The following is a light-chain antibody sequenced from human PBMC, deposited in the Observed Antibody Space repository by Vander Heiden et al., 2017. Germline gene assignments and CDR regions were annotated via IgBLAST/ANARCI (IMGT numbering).Light chain of an antibody. J-gene: IGLJ3*02. CDR3: QAWDSSTAGWV. CDR1: NLGDKY. CDR2: KDS. Sequence: SYELTQPPSVSVSPGQTASITCPGDNLGDKYACWYQQKPGQSPVLVIYKDSKRPSGIPERFSGSNSGNTATLTISGTQAMDEADYYCQAWDSSTAGWVFGGGTKLTVL. V-gene: IGLV3-1*01.